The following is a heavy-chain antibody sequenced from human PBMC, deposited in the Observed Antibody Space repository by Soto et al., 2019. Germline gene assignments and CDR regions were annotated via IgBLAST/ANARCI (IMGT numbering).Heavy chain of an antibody. CDR2: IYYSGST. J-gene: IGHJ4*02. CDR3: ARYTMVRGVIYFDY. V-gene: IGHV4-61*01. CDR1: GGSVSSGSYY. D-gene: IGHD3-10*01. Sequence: NPSETLSLTCTVSGGSVSSGSYYWSWIRQPPGKGLEWIGYIYYSGSTNYNPSLKSRVTISVDTSKNQFSLKLSSVTAADTAVYYCARYTMVRGVIYFDYWGQGTLVTVSS.